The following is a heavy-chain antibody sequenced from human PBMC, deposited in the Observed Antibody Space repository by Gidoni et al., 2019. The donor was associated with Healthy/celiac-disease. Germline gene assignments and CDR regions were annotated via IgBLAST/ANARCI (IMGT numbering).Heavy chain of an antibody. CDR2: SAYDGSKK. CDR1: GFTFRNYP. Sequence: QVQLVESGGGVYQPGRSLRLSCTAAGFTFRNYPMHGVRQAPGKGMEWVAVSAYDGSKKYYADSLKGRFAISRDNFKDTLYLQMDSLRAEDTALFYCARDNIVLVPPPSFYHYYYMDVWGRGTTVTVSS. V-gene: IGHV3-30*09. J-gene: IGHJ6*03. CDR3: ARDNIVLVPPPSFYHYYYMDV. D-gene: IGHD2-2*01.